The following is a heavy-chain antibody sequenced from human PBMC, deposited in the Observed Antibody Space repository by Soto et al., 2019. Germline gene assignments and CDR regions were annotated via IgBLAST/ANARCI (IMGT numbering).Heavy chain of an antibody. CDR2: INRDGSGT. CDR3: AKVIYDYVWGSYRGYYHYGMAV. D-gene: IGHD3-16*02. V-gene: IGHV3-74*01. Sequence: GGSLRLSCAASGFTFSTYWVHWVRQVPGKGLLWVSRINRDGSGTNHADSVKGRFTISRDNAQNTLYLQMNSLRAEDTAVYYCAKVIYDYVWGSYRGYYHYGMAVWGQGTTVTVSS. CDR1: GFTFSTYW. J-gene: IGHJ6*02.